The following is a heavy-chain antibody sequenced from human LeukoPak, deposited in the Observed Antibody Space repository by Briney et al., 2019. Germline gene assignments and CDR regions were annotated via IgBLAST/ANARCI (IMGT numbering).Heavy chain of an antibody. D-gene: IGHD6-19*01. CDR2: IYYSGST. Sequence: SETLSLTCTVSGGSISSSSYYWGWIRQPPGRGLEWVGSIYYSGSTYYNPSLKSRVTISVDTSKNQFSLKLSSVTAADTAVYYCARDGVADSSGKDYFDYWGQGTLVTVSS. V-gene: IGHV4-39*07. CDR3: ARDGVADSSGKDYFDY. CDR1: GGSISSSSYY. J-gene: IGHJ4*02.